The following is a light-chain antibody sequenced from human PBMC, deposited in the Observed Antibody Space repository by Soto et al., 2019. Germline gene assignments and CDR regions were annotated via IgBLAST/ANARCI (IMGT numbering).Light chain of an antibody. CDR2: GAS. J-gene: IGKJ2*01. V-gene: IGKV3-20*01. CDR1: QSVSSSY. Sequence: EIVLTQSPGTLSLSPGERATLSCRASQSVSSSYLAWYQQKPGQAPRLLIYGASSRATGLPDRFSGSGSGTDVTLTISRLEPVDFAVNYFQQYGSSSYTFGQGNKREI. CDR3: QQYGSSSYT.